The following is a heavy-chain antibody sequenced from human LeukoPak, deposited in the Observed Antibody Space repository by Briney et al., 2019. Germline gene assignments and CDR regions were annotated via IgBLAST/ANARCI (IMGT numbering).Heavy chain of an antibody. CDR3: ARGRGKYSSSPGFDY. D-gene: IGHD6-6*01. CDR2: IYHSGST. Sequence: SETLSLTCDVSGGSMSSSNWWSWVRPPPGKGLEWIGEIYHSGSTNYNPSLKSRVTISVDKSKNQFSLKLSSVTAADTAVYYCARGRGKYSSSPGFDYWGQGTLVTVSS. CDR1: GGSMSSSNW. V-gene: IGHV4-4*02. J-gene: IGHJ4*02.